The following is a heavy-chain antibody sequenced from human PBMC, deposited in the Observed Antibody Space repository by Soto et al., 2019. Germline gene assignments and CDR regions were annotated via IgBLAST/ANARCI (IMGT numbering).Heavy chain of an antibody. V-gene: IGHV3-23*01. CDR3: AKDDGGAAAGISIFWYYYYGMDV. Sequence: GGSLRLSCAASTFIFTNYAMSWVRQAPGEGLEWVSAISGSVGTTYYAESVKGRFSISRDNSKNTLYLQMNSLRAEDTAVYYCAKDDGGAAAGISIFWYYYYGMDVWGQGTTVTFSS. J-gene: IGHJ6*02. D-gene: IGHD6-13*01. CDR1: TFIFTNYA. CDR2: ISGSVGTT.